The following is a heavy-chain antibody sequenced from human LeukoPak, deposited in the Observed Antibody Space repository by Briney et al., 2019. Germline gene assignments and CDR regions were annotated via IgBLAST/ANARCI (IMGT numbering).Heavy chain of an antibody. V-gene: IGHV3-33*06. CDR3: AKFRWYYDSSGYLDY. J-gene: IGHJ4*02. D-gene: IGHD3-22*01. CDR1: GFTFSSYG. Sequence: GGSLRLSCAASGFTFSSYGMHWVRQAPGKGPEWVAVIWYDGSNKYYADSVKGRFTISRDNSKNTLYLQMNSLRAEDTAVYYCAKFRWYYDSSGYLDYWGQGTLVTVSS. CDR2: IWYDGSNK.